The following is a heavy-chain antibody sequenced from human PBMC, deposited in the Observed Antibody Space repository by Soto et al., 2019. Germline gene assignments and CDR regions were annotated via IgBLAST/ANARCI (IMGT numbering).Heavy chain of an antibody. CDR2: ISGSGVST. J-gene: IGHJ4*02. Sequence: GGSLSLSCAASGFPFSSYAMSWVRQAPGKGLEWVSAISGSGVSTYYADSVKGRFTISRDNSKNTLYLQMNSLRIEDTAVYYCARELERVFDYWGQGTLVTVSS. D-gene: IGHD1-1*01. CDR1: GFPFSSYA. V-gene: IGHV3-23*01. CDR3: ARELERVFDY.